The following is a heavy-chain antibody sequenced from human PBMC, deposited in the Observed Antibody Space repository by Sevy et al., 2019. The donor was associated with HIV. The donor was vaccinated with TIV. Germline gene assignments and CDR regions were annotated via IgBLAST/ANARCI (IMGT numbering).Heavy chain of an antibody. J-gene: IGHJ6*02. CDR3: ARVPYYDILTGYYLLRGMDV. D-gene: IGHD3-9*01. V-gene: IGHV4-34*01. Sequence: SETLSLTCAVYGGSFRGYYWSWIRQSPGKGLEWIGEINHSGSTNYNPSLKSRVTISVDTSKNQFSLKLSSVTAADTAVYYCARVPYYDILTGYYLLRGMDVWGQGTTVTVSS. CDR2: INHSGST. CDR1: GGSFRGYY.